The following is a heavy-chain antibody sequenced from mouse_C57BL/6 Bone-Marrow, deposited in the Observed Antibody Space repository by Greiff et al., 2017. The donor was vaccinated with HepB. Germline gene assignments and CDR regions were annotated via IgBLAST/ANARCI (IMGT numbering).Heavy chain of an antibody. CDR3: ARHRNWDGFAY. CDR2: ISSGGSYT. V-gene: IGHV5-6*01. J-gene: IGHJ3*01. Sequence: EVKLVESGGDLVKPGGSLKLSCAASGFTFSSYGMSWVRQTPDKRLEWVATISSGGSYTYYPDSVKGRFTISRDNAKNTLYLQMSSLTSEDTAMYYCARHRNWDGFAYWGQGTLVTVSA. D-gene: IGHD4-1*01. CDR1: GFTFSSYG.